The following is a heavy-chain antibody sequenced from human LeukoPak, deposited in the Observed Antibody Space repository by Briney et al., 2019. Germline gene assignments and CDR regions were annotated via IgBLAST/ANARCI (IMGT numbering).Heavy chain of an antibody. CDR1: GYTFTSYY. CDR2: INPNSGGT. Sequence: ASVKVSCKASGYTFTSYYMHWVRQAPGQGLEWMGWINPNSGGTNYAQKFQGRVTMTRDTSISTAYMELSRLRSDDTAVYYCARDLQYSSSWYHYYYYYMDVWGKGTTVTISS. D-gene: IGHD6-13*01. CDR3: ARDLQYSSSWYHYYYYYMDV. J-gene: IGHJ6*03. V-gene: IGHV1-2*02.